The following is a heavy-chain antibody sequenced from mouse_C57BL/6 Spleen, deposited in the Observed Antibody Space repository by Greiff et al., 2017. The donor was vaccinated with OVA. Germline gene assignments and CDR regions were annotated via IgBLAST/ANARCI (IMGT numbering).Heavy chain of an antibody. D-gene: IGHD1-1*01. CDR3: AIGRSLDY. V-gene: IGHV1-4*01. Sequence: VQLQQSGAELARPGASVKMSCKASGYTFTSYTMHWVKQRPGQGLEWIGYINPSSGYTKYTQKFKDKATLTADKSSSTAYMQLSSLTSEDSAVYYCAIGRSLDYWGQGTTLTVSS. CDR2: INPSSGYT. J-gene: IGHJ2*01. CDR1: GYTFTSYT.